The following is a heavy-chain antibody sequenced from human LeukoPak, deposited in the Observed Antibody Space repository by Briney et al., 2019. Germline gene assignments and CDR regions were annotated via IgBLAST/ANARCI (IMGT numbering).Heavy chain of an antibody. Sequence: GGALRLSCAASGFTVTNNYMSLVRQAPGKGLEWVSVIYAGGTTSYADSVKGRFTISRDSSKNTLYLQMNSLRAEDTAVYYCAREGYASGTRYGMDVWGQGTTVTVSS. CDR2: IYAGGTT. J-gene: IGHJ6*02. CDR1: GFTVTNNY. V-gene: IGHV3-66*01. CDR3: AREGYASGTRYGMDV. D-gene: IGHD3-10*01.